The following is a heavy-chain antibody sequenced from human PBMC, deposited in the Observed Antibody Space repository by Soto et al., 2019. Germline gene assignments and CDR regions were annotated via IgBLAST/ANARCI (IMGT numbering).Heavy chain of an antibody. D-gene: IGHD2-15*01. CDR1: GGTFSSYA. V-gene: IGHV1-69*12. CDR2: IIPIFGTA. J-gene: IGHJ3*02. Sequence: QVQLVQSGAAVKKPGSSVKVSCKASGGTFSSYAISWVRQAPGQGLEWMGGIIPIFGTANYAQKFQGRVTITADESTSTAYMELSSLRSEDTAVYYCARDPTNHNGLVEMATPIHAFDIWGQGTMVTVSS. CDR3: ARDPTNHNGLVEMATPIHAFDI.